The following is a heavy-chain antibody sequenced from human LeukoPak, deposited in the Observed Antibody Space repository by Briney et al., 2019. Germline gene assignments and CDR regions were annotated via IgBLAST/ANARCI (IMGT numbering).Heavy chain of an antibody. CDR1: GYTFTDYY. V-gene: IGHV1-2*02. CDR2: LNPNTLVT. J-gene: IGHJ6*02. CDR3: AAMTYYYDSSPSYGMDV. Sequence: GASVKVSCRASGYTFTDYYMHWVRQAPGQGLEWMGWLNPNTLVTKYAQHFQGRVTMTRDTSISTAYMELSRLRSDDTAVYYCAAMTYYYDSSPSYGMDVWGQGTTVTVSS. D-gene: IGHD3-22*01.